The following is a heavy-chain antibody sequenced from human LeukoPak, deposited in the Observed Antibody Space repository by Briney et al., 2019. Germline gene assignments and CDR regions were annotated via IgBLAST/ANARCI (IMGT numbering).Heavy chain of an antibody. V-gene: IGHV3-7*04. CDR2: IKQDGSEK. CDR1: GFTFSSYW. D-gene: IGHD2-2*02. Sequence: PGGSLRLSCAASGFTFSSYWMSWVRQAPGKGLEWVANIKQDGSEKYYVDSVKGRFTISRDNAKNSLYLQMNSLRAEDTAVYYCARDRYCSSTSCYSWFDPWGQGTLVTVSS. CDR3: ARDRYCSSTSCYSWFDP. J-gene: IGHJ5*02.